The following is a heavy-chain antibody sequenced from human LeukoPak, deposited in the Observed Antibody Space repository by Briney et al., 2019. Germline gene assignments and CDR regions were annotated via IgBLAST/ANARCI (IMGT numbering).Heavy chain of an antibody. CDR3: ARTRYYDRKDYYRDFDY. V-gene: IGHV3-30*02. Sequence: GGSLRLSCAASGFIFSSYGMHWVRQAPGKGLEWVAFIRYDGSKKYYADSVKGRFTISRDNSKNTLYLQMNSLRAEDTAVYYCARTRYYDRKDYYRDFDYWGQGTLVTVSS. D-gene: IGHD3-22*01. CDR2: IRYDGSKK. CDR1: GFIFSSYG. J-gene: IGHJ4*02.